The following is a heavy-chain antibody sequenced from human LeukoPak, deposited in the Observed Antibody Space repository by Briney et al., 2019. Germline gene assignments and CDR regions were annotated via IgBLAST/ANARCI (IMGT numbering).Heavy chain of an antibody. CDR2: IYYSGST. CDR1: GGSISSYY. V-gene: IGHV4-59*08. J-gene: IGHJ6*02. CDR3: ARRRTDMDV. Sequence: SETLSLTCTVSGGSISSYYWSWIRQPPGKGLEWIGYIYYSGSTNYNPSLKSRVTISVDTSKNQFSLKLSSVTAADTAVYYCARRRTDMDVWGQGTTVTASS.